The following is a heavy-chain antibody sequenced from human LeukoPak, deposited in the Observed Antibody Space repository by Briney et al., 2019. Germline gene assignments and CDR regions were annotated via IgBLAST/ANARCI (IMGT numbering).Heavy chain of an antibody. V-gene: IGHV4-61*02. CDR3: ARANYDILTGEPMGGFDY. Sequence: TPSETLSLTCTVSGGSISSGSYYWSWIRQPAGKGLEWIGRIYTSGSTNYNPSLKSRVTISVDTSKNQFSLKLSSVTAADTAVYYCARANYDILTGEPMGGFDYWGQGTLVTVSS. CDR1: GGSISSGSYY. CDR2: IYTSGST. D-gene: IGHD3-9*01. J-gene: IGHJ4*02.